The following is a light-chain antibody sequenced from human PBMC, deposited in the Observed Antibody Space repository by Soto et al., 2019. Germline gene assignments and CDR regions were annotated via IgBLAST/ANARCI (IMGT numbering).Light chain of an antibody. CDR2: DNN. CDR1: SANIGNNY. Sequence: QSVLTQPPSVSAAPGQKVTISCSGSSANIGNNYVSWYQQLPGTAPKLLIYDNNKRPSGIPDRFSGSKSGTSATLGITGLQTGDEADYYCGTWDSSLSAVVXGGGTNVTVL. J-gene: IGLJ2*01. CDR3: GTWDSSLSAVV. V-gene: IGLV1-51*01.